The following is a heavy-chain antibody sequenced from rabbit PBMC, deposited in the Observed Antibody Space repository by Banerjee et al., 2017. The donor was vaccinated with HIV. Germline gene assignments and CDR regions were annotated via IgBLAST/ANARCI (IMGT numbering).Heavy chain of an antibody. J-gene: IGHJ4*01. CDR2: ITTSADIT. D-gene: IGHD4-2*01. Sequence: QEQLVESGGGLVQPGGSLKLSCKASGFDFSRYGVSWVRQAPGKGLELIACITTSADITYYASWVNGRFTVSTSTSLNTVDLKMTSLTAADTATYFCAREADYAAQFSLWGPGTLVTVS. CDR1: GFDFSRYG. CDR3: AREADYAAQFSL. V-gene: IGHV1S47*01.